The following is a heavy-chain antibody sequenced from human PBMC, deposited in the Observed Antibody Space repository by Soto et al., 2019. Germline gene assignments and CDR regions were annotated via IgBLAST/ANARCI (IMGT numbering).Heavy chain of an antibody. CDR2: ISGSGGST. Sequence: GGSLRLSCAASGFTFSSYAMSWVRQAPGKGLEWVSAISGSGGSTYYADSVKGRFTIPRDNSKNTLYLQMNSLRAEDTAVYYCAKDRVVVVVAANDCYGGFDVWGQGTTVTVSS. D-gene: IGHD2-15*01. CDR3: AKDRVVVVVAANDCYGGFDV. J-gene: IGHJ6*02. V-gene: IGHV3-23*01. CDR1: GFTFSSYA.